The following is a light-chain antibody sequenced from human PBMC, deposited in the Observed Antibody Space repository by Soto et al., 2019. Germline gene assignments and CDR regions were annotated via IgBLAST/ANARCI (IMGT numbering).Light chain of an antibody. CDR3: GSWDSTLSAYV. Sequence: QSVLTQPPSVSAAPGQKVTISCSGSSSNIGGNSVSWYQQLPGTAPKLLIYDDNKRPSGIPDRFSGSKSGTSATLGITGFQTGDEAYYYRGSWDSTLSAYVFRTRSKVSV. J-gene: IGLJ1*01. CDR2: DDN. CDR1: SSNIGGNS. V-gene: IGLV1-51*01.